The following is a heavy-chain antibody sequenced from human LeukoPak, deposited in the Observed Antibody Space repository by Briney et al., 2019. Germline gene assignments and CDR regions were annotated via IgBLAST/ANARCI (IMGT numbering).Heavy chain of an antibody. CDR2: IYPGDSDT. Sequence: PRESLKISCKGSEYRFTSYWIGWVRQMPGKGLEWMGIIYPGDSDTRYSPSFQGQVTISVDKSITTAYLQWSSLKASDTAMYYCARTFVGGTGDAFDIWGQGTMVTVSS. D-gene: IGHD1-7*01. CDR3: ARTFVGGTGDAFDI. CDR1: EYRFTSYW. V-gene: IGHV5-51*01. J-gene: IGHJ3*02.